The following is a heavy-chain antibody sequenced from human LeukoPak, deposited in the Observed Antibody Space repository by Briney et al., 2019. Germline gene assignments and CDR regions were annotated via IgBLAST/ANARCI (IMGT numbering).Heavy chain of an antibody. CDR3: ARAPIDYGSGSYFVYYYYGMDV. V-gene: IGHV1-8*01. J-gene: IGHJ6*02. D-gene: IGHD3-10*01. CDR2: MNPNSGNT. Sequence: ASVKVSCKASGYTFTSYDINWVRQATGQGLEWMGWMNPNSGNTGYAQKFQGRVTMTRNTSISTAYMELSSLRSEDTAVYYCARAPIDYGSGSYFVYYYYGMDVWGQGTTVTVSS. CDR1: GYTFTSYD.